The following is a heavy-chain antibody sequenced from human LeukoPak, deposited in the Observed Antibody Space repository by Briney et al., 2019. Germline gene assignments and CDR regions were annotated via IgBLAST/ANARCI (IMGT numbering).Heavy chain of an antibody. J-gene: IGHJ3*02. V-gene: IGHV4-34*01. D-gene: IGHD6-13*01. CDR2: INHSGST. CDR1: GGSFSGYY. Sequence: KTSETLSLTCAVYGGSFSGYYWSWIRQPPGKGLEWIGEINHSGSTNYNPSLKSRVTISVDTSKNQFSLKLSSVTAADTAVYYCARSHVSSWYQGDAFDIWGQGTMVTVSS. CDR3: ARSHVSSWYQGDAFDI.